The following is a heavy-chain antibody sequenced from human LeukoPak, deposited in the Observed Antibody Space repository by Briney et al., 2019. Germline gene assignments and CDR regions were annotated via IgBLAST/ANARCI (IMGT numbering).Heavy chain of an antibody. CDR3: ARVNYYGSGSYAYYYYMDV. Sequence: SVKVSCKASGGTFSSYAISWVRQAPGQGLEWMGGIIPIFGTANYAQKFQGRVTITADKSTSTAYMELSSLRSEDTAVYYCARVNYYGSGSYAYYYYMDVWGKGTTVTVSS. J-gene: IGHJ6*03. V-gene: IGHV1-69*06. CDR2: IIPIFGTA. CDR1: GGTFSSYA. D-gene: IGHD3-10*01.